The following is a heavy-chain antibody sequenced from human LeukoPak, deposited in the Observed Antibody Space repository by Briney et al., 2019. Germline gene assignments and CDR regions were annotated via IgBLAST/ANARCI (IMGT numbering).Heavy chain of an antibody. J-gene: IGHJ5*02. V-gene: IGHV4-4*02. CDR3: ARDPLTSHSSSEKRKRWNWFDP. D-gene: IGHD6-13*01. CDR2: IYHSGST. CDR1: GGSGGSISSSNY. Sequence: SGTLSLTCAVSGGSGGSISSSNYWSWVRQPPGKGLEWIGEIYHSGSTNYNPSLKSRVTISVDKSKNQFSLKLSSVTAADTAVYYCARDPLTSHSSSEKRKRWNWFDPWGQGTLVTVSS.